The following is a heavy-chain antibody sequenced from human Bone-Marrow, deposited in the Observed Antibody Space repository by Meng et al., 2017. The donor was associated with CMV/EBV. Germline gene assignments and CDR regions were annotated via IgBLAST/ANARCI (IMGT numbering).Heavy chain of an antibody. V-gene: IGHV3-7*01. CDR2: IKQDGSEK. J-gene: IGHJ3*02. CDR3: ARESNRHGDYPDTFDI. Sequence: GESLKISCAASGFTFSSYAMHWVRQAPGKGLEWVANIKQDGSEKYYVDSVKGRFTISRDNAKNSLYLQMNSLRAEDTAVYYCARESNRHGDYPDTFDIWGQGTMVTVSS. CDR1: GFTFSSYA. D-gene: IGHD4-17*01.